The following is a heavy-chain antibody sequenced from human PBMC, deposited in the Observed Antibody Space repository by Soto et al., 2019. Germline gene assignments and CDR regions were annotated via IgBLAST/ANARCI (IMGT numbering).Heavy chain of an antibody. CDR2: IYYSGTT. J-gene: IGHJ4*02. D-gene: IGHD3-22*01. V-gene: IGHV4-59*12. CDR1: GGSISPYY. CDR3: AKDTYYHDSSGYYVFDC. Sequence: SETLSLTCTVSGGSISPYYLAWIRQSPGKGLEWIGYIYYSGTTSYNPSLKSRVTLSLETSKSQFSLRLSSVTASDTAVYYCAKDTYYHDSSGYYVFDCWGQGTLVTVSS.